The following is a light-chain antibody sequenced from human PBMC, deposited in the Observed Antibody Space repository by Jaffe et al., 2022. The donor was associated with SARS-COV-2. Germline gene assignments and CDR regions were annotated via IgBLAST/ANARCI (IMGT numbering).Light chain of an antibody. CDR2: DVS. J-gene: IGLJ1*01. CDR3: SSYTSSYTYV. Sequence: QSALTQPASVSGSPGQSITISCTGTSTDVGGYNYVCWYQQHAGKAPKLMIFDVSNRPLGVSNRFSGSKSGNTASLTISGLQAEDEADYFCSSYTSSYTYVFGTGTKVTVL. CDR1: STDVGGYNY. V-gene: IGLV2-14*01.